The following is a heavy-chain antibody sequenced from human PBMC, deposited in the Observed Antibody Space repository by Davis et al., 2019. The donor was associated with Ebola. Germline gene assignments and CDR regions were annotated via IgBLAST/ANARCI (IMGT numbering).Heavy chain of an antibody. J-gene: IGHJ6*02. CDR3: VRGRGYVDYYGMDV. CDR2: ISGSGGST. D-gene: IGHD5-12*01. Sequence: PGGSLRLSCAASGFTFSSYAMSWVRQAPGKGLEWVSAISGSGGSTYYADSVKGRFTISRDNSKNTLYLQMNSLRAEDTAVYYCVRGRGYVDYYGMDVWGQGTTVTVSS. V-gene: IGHV3-23*01. CDR1: GFTFSSYA.